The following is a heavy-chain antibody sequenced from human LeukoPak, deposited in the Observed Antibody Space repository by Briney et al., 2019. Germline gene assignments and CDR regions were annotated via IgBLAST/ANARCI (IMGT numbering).Heavy chain of an antibody. CDR3: ARETGDIVLMVYDNWFDP. Sequence: GGSLRLSCAASGFTFSDYWMSWVRQTPGKGLEWVANIKEDGSDKYYVDSLKGRFTISRDNAKNSLYLQMNSLRAEDTAVYYCARETGDIVLMVYDNWFDPWGQGTLVTVSS. J-gene: IGHJ5*02. V-gene: IGHV3-7*01. CDR2: IKEDGSDK. CDR1: GFTFSDYW. D-gene: IGHD2-8*01.